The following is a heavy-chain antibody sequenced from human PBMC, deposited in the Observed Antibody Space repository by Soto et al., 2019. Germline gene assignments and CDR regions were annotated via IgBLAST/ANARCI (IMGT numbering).Heavy chain of an antibody. CDR2: IYYSGST. CDR1: GGSISSSSYY. J-gene: IGHJ6*03. V-gene: IGHV4-39*01. CDR3: ARRTGYYDFWSGSYYYYMDV. Sequence: ETLSLTCTVSGGSISSSSYYWGWIRQPPGKGLEWIGSIYYSGSTYYNPSLKSRVTISVDTSKNQFSLKLSSVTAADTAVYYCARRTGYYDFWSGSYYYYMDVWGKGTTVTVSS. D-gene: IGHD3-3*01.